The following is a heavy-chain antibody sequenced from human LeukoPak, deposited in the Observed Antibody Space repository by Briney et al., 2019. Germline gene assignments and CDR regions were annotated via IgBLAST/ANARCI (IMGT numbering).Heavy chain of an antibody. J-gene: IGHJ4*02. CDR1: GFEFSNYW. V-gene: IGHV3-7*01. Sequence: GSLRLSCVASGFEFSNYWMGWVRQAPGKGLEWVANIKEDGGETYYVDSEKGRFTISRDNAQNSLDLQMNRQRDADTPVYYDARRKEVQTTFDYWGQGTLVTVSS. CDR2: IKEDGGET. D-gene: IGHD4/OR15-4a*01. CDR3: ARRKEVQTTFDY.